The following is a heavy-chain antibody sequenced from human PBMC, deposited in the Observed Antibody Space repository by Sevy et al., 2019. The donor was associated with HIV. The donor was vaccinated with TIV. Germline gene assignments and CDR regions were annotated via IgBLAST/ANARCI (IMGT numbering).Heavy chain of an antibody. J-gene: IGHJ6*02. CDR3: ARGRDYYNVLDV. CDR2: IYYSGST. V-gene: IGHV4-59*01. CDR1: IGSISTYY. Sequence: SETLSLTCTVSIGSISTYYWSWIRQPPGKGLEWIGYIYYSGSTNYNPSLKSRVTISVDMSNNQFSLRLNSVTAADTAVYYCARGRDYYNVLDVWGQGTTVTVSS.